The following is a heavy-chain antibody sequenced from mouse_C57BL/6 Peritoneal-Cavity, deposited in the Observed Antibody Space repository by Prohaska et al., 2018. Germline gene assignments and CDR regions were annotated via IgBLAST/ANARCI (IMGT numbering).Heavy chain of an antibody. D-gene: IGHD2-2*01. CDR1: GFTFSNYW. CDR3: TGGYDV. J-gene: IGHJ1*03. V-gene: IGHV6-3*01. Sequence: EVKLEESGGGLVQPGGSMKLSCVASGFTFSNYWMNWVRQSPEKGLEWVAQIRLKSDNYATNYAESVKGRFTISRDDSKSSVYLQMNNVRAEDTGIYYCTGGYDVWGTGTTVTVSS. CDR2: IRLKSDNYAT.